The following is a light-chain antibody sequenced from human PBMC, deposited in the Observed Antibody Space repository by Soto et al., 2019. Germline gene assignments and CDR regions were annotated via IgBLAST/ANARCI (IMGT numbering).Light chain of an antibody. Sequence: EIVLTQSPATLSSFPGDRVTLSCRASQYINTRLAWYQHRPGQAPRLLIYQTSLRAAGIPARFSASGSGTDFTLTISDVQPEDFALYYCHQRQSWPRTFGQGTKVELK. CDR2: QTS. J-gene: IGKJ1*01. CDR3: HQRQSWPRT. CDR1: QYINTR. V-gene: IGKV3-11*01.